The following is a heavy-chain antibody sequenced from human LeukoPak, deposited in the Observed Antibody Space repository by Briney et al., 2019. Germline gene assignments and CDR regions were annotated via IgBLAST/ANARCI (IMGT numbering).Heavy chain of an antibody. Sequence: GGSLRLSCAASGFTFSTYGMHWVRQAPGKGLEWVAYIRYDGSNRYYADSVKGRFTISRDNSKNTLYLQMNSLRAEDTAVYYCGKGIVVVPAVVDYWGQGTLVTVSS. V-gene: IGHV3-30*02. CDR1: GFTFSTYG. CDR3: GKGIVVVPAVVDY. D-gene: IGHD2-2*01. J-gene: IGHJ4*02. CDR2: IRYDGSNR.